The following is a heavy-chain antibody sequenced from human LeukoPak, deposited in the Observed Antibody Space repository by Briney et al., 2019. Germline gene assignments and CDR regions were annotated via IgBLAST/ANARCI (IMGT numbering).Heavy chain of an antibody. J-gene: IGHJ2*01. D-gene: IGHD1-26*01. V-gene: IGHV3-48*03. Sequence: GGSLRLSCSASGFTFSTYEMNWFRQAPGKGLEWVSYISTSGSSFSYADSVKGRFTISRDNGKDSLFLQMNSLRGEDTAIYYCARELGARYSDLWGRGTLVTVSS. CDR1: GFTFSTYE. CDR2: ISTSGSSF. CDR3: ARELGARYSDL.